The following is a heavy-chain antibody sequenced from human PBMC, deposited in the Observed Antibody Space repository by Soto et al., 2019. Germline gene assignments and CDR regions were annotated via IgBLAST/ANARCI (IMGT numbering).Heavy chain of an antibody. CDR1: GGTFSSYA. CDR2: IIPIFGTA. Sequence: SVKVSCKASGGTFSSYAISWVRQAPGQGLEWMGGIIPIFGTANYAQKFQGRVTITVDESTSTAYMELSSLRSEDTAVYYCARNLVVVAATPSWFDAWGQGTLVTVSS. V-gene: IGHV1-69*13. D-gene: IGHD2-15*01. CDR3: ARNLVVVAATPSWFDA. J-gene: IGHJ5*02.